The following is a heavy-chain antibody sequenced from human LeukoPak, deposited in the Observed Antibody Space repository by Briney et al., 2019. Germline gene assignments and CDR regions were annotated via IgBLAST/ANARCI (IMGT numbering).Heavy chain of an antibody. CDR2: IYYSKNT. CDR1: GFTVSSNY. J-gene: IGHJ4*02. V-gene: IGHV4-39*01. CDR3: VSPRGFSYGYFDY. D-gene: IGHD5-18*01. Sequence: GSLILSCAASGFTVSSNYMSWIRQPPGKGLEWIGSIYYSKNTYYNPSLKSRVTISADTSKNQFSLTLGSVSATDTAVYYCVSPRGFSYGYFDYWGQGTLVTVSS.